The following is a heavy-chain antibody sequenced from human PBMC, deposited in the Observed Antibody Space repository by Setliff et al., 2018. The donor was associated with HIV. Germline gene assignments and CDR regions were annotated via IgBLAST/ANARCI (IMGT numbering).Heavy chain of an antibody. V-gene: IGHV4-39*02. D-gene: IGHD2-15*01. CDR3: ARENTVVIYYYGMDV. CDR2: IYHTGST. CDR1: GGSINSTSYY. Sequence: PSETLSLTCTVSGGSINSTSYYWGWIRQPPGNGLEWIGSIYHTGSTYYKPSLKSRVTISVDTSKNQFSLRLSSVAAGDTAVYYCARENTVVIYYYGMDVWGQGTTVTVSS. J-gene: IGHJ6*02.